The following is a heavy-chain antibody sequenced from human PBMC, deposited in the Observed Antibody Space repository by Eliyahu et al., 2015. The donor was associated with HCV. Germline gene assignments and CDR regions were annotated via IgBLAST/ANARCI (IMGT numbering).Heavy chain of an antibody. CDR1: GYSFTSYW. V-gene: IGHV5-10-1*03. D-gene: IGHD5-12*01. Sequence: EVQLVQSGAEVKKPGESLRISCKGSGYSFTSYWISWVRQMPGKGLEWMGRIDPSDSYTNYSPSFQGHVTISADKSISTAYLQWSSLKASDTAMYYCATTPQWLRLGNWFDPWGQGTLVTVSS. CDR2: IDPSDSYT. J-gene: IGHJ5*02. CDR3: ATTPQWLRLGNWFDP.